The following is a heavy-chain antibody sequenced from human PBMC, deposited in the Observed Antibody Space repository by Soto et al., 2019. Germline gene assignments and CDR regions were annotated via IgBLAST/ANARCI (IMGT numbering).Heavy chain of an antibody. V-gene: IGHV1-69*13. J-gene: IGHJ3*02. CDR3: ARLWIQLWLRTHDAFDI. CDR1: GGTFSSYA. Sequence: ASVKVSCKASGGTFSSYAISWVRQAPGQGLEWMGGIIPIFGTANYAQKFQGRVTITADESTSTAYMELSSLRSEDTAVYYCARLWIQLWLRTHDAFDIWGQGTMVTVS. D-gene: IGHD5-18*01. CDR2: IIPIFGTA.